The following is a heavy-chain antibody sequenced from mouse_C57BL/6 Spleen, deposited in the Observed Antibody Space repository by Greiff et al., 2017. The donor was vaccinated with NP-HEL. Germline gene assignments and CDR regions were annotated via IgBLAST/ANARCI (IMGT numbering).Heavy chain of an antibody. J-gene: IGHJ3*01. V-gene: IGHV5-17*01. D-gene: IGHD4-1*01. CDR1: GFTFRDYG. CDR3: AKLGWFAD. CDR2: ISSGSSTI. Sequence: EVKLMESGGGLVKPGGSLKLSCAASGFTFRDYGMHWVRQAPETGLEWVAYISSGSSTIYYADTVKGRFTISRDNAKNTRFLQLTSLRSEDTAMYYCAKLGWFADWGQGTLVTVSA.